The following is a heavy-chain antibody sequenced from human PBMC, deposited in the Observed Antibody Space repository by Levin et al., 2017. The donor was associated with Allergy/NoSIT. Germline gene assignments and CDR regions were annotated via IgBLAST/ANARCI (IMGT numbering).Heavy chain of an antibody. J-gene: IGHJ4*02. Sequence: GGSLRLSCAASGFTFGSYAMSWVRQAPGKGLEWVSAISGSGGNIDYADSVKGRFTILRDNSKNTLYLQMNSLTAEDTALYYCAKGLGLIVSSATDSWGQGTLVTVS. CDR1: GFTFGSYA. CDR3: AKGLGLIVSSATDS. D-gene: IGHD5/OR15-5a*01. CDR2: ISGSGGNI. V-gene: IGHV3-23*01.